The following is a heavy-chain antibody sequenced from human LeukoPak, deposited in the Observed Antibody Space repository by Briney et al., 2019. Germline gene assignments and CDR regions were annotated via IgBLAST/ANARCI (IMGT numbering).Heavy chain of an antibody. CDR1: GFTFSSYA. V-gene: IGHV3-23*01. J-gene: IGHJ4*02. CDR3: ARVVPPTDYGSGSYFWDPYYFDY. D-gene: IGHD3-10*01. Sequence: GGSLRLSCAASGFTFSSYAMSWVRQAPGKGLEWVSAISGSGGSTYYADSVKGRFTISRDNSKNTLYLQMNSLRAEDTAVYYCARVVPPTDYGSGSYFWDPYYFDYWGQGTQVTVSS. CDR2: ISGSGGST.